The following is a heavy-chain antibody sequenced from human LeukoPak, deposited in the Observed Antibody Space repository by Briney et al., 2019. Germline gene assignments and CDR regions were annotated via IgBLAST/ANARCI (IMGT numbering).Heavy chain of an antibody. D-gene: IGHD3-22*01. J-gene: IGHJ4*02. CDR2: IYPGDSDT. Sequence: GESLQISCKGSGYSFTSYWIGWVRQMPGKGLEWMGIIYPGDSDTRYSPSFQGQVTISADKSISTAYLQWSSLKASDTAMYYCARLIAVDGGYYEGVDYWGQGTLVTVSS. CDR3: ARLIAVDGGYYEGVDY. V-gene: IGHV5-51*01. CDR1: GYSFTSYW.